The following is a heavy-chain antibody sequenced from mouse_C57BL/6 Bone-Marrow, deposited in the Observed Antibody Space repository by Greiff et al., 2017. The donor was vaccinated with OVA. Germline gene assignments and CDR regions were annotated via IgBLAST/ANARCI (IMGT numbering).Heavy chain of an antibody. J-gene: IGHJ1*03. CDR3: ARVFYGNYEGWYFDV. D-gene: IGHD2-1*01. CDR2: INYDGSST. CDR1: GFTFSDYY. V-gene: IGHV5-16*01. Sequence: EVKLVESEGGLVQPGSSMKLSCTASGFTFSDYYMAWVRQVPEKGLEWVANINYDGSSTYYLDSLKSRFIISRDNAKNILYLQMSSLKSEDTATYYCARVFYGNYEGWYFDVWGTGTTVTVSS.